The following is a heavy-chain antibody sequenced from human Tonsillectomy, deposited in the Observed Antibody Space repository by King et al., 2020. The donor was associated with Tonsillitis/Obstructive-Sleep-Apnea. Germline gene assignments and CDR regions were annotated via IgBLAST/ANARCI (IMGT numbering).Heavy chain of an antibody. Sequence: VQLVESGGGLVQPGRSLRVSCAASGFTFDDYDMHWVRQAPGKGLEWVSGISWNSGIIGYVDSVKGRFTISRDNAKKSLYLQMNSLRAEDTALYYCAKDGAVAGFYYMDVWGKGTTVTVSS. CDR1: GFTFDDYD. CDR3: AKDGAVAGFYYMDV. J-gene: IGHJ6*03. D-gene: IGHD6-19*01. CDR2: ISWNSGII. V-gene: IGHV3-9*01.